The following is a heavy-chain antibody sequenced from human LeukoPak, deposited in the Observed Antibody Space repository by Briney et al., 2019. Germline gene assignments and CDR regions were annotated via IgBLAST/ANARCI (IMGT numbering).Heavy chain of an antibody. CDR3: ASGPGYGYSFS. CDR1: GGSFSGYY. J-gene: IGHJ4*02. CDR2: INHSGST. D-gene: IGHD5-18*01. V-gene: IGHV4-34*01. Sequence: SETLSLTCAVYGGSFSGYYWSWIRQPPGKGLEWIGEINHSGSTNYNPFLKSRVTISVDTSKNQFSLKLSSVTAADTAVYYCASGPGYGYSFSWGQGTLVTVSS.